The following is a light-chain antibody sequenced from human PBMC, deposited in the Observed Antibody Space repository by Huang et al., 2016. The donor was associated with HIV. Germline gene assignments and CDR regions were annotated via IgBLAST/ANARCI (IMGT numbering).Light chain of an antibody. Sequence: EIVMTQSPATLSVSPGERATLSCRASQSVSSNLAWYQQKPGQAPRLLIYGESTRATCIPARFSGSGSGTEFTLTISSLQSEDFAVYYCQQYNNWPRTFGQGTKVEIK. CDR3: QQYNNWPRT. V-gene: IGKV3-15*01. CDR2: GES. J-gene: IGKJ1*01. CDR1: QSVSSN.